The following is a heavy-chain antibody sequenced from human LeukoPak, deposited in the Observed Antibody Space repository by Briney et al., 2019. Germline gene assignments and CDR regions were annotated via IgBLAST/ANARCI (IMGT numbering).Heavy chain of an antibody. V-gene: IGHV1-18*01. D-gene: IGHD2-15*01. CDR2: ISAYNGNT. CDR1: GYTFTSYG. CDR3: AREDCSGGSCYLDY. J-gene: IGHJ4*02. Sequence: GASVRVSCKASGYTFTSYGISWVRQAPGQGLEWMGWISAYNGNTNYAQKLQGRVTMTTDTSTSTAYMELRSLRSDDTAVYYCAREDCSGGSCYLDYWGQGTLVTVSS.